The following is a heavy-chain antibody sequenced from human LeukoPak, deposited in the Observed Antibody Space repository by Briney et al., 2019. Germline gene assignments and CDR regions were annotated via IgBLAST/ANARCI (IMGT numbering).Heavy chain of an antibody. J-gene: IGHJ6*02. V-gene: IGHV1-3*01. Sequence: ASVRVSCKASGYTFTSYAMHWVRQAPGQRLEWMGWINAGNGNTKYSQKFQGRVTITRDTSASTAYMELSSLRSEGTAVYYCAREGPQPASYYYYGMDVWGQGTTVTVSS. CDR1: GYTFTSYA. CDR2: INAGNGNT. CDR3: AREGPQPASYYYYGMDV. D-gene: IGHD2-2*01.